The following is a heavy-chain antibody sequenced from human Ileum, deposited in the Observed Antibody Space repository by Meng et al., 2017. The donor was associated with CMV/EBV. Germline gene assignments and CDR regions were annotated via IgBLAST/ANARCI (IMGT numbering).Heavy chain of an antibody. D-gene: IGHD1-20*01. J-gene: IGHJ4*02. V-gene: IGHV4-39*07. CDR2: IYYNGNT. CDR3: ARDITGSHFDH. CDR1: GGSINSNNYY. Sequence: QVHLQESGPGMVKPSETLSLTCTVSGGSINSNNYYWGGFRQPPGKGLEWIGSIYYNGNTPYNPSLKSRVTISLDTSKNQFSLRLSSVTAADTAVYYCARDITGSHFDHWGQGVLVTVSS.